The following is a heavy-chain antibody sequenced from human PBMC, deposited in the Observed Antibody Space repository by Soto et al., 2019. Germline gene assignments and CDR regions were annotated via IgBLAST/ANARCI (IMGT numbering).Heavy chain of an antibody. CDR2: VYFSGNP. J-gene: IGHJ5*02. V-gene: IGHV4-59*01. D-gene: IGHD6-25*01. CDR3: GSVRPSGYVLS. CDR1: GGSLSSYY. Sequence: SETLSLTGTVSGGSLSSYYWTWIRQSPGKGLEWIGYVYFSGNPNYNPSLKNRVTISIDTSKNQFSLRLASVTAADTAFYYCGSVRPSGYVLSWGQGTLVTVS.